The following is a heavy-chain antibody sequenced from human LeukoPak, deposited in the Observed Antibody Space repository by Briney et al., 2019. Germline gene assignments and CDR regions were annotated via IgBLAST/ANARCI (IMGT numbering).Heavy chain of an antibody. V-gene: IGHV4-39*01. D-gene: IGHD3-22*01. Sequence: SETLSLTCTVSGGSISTSNYYWGWIRQPPGKGLEWIGSIYYSGSTYYNPSLKSRVTISVDTSKNQFSLKLSSVTAADTAVYYCASDVSGYAWFDPWGQGTLVTVSS. J-gene: IGHJ5*02. CDR1: GGSISTSNYY. CDR3: ASDVSGYAWFDP. CDR2: IYYSGST.